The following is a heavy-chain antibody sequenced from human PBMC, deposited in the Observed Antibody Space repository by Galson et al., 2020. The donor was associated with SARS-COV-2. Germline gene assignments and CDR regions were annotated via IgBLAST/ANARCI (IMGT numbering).Heavy chain of an antibody. J-gene: IGHJ4*02. CDR2: ISGSGGNT. CDR3: AKRWGTYHFDS. D-gene: IGHD7-27*01. Sequence: GGSLRLSCAASGFTFSRFAMSWVRQAPGKGLEWVSGISGSGGNTDYADSVKGRFTISRDSSKNTLFLQMNSLRAEDTAVYYCAKRWGTYHFDSWGQGTLVTVSS. V-gene: IGHV3-23*01. CDR1: GFTFSRFA.